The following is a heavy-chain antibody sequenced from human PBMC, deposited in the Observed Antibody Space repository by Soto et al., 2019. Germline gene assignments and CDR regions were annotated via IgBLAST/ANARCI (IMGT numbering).Heavy chain of an antibody. D-gene: IGHD4-17*01. Sequence: PSETLSLTCTVSGGSMNDYYWSWIRQPAGKGLEWIGRIFTSGNTNYNPSLRSRLTMSVDLSKNRFSLRLSSVTTADTALYYCARTTAVPNTLRSIYFFDYWGQETLFTLS. CDR3: ARTTAVPNTLRSIYFFDY. CDR1: GGSMNDYY. J-gene: IGHJ4*02. V-gene: IGHV4-4*07. CDR2: IFTSGNT.